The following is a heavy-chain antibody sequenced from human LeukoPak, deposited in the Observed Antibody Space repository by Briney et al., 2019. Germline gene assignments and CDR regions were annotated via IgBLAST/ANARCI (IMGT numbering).Heavy chain of an antibody. V-gene: IGHV3-30*03. J-gene: IGHJ3*01. Sequence: GGSLRLSCAASGFTFSSYGMHWVRQAPGKGLEWVAVISYDGSNKYYADSVKGRFTISRDNSKNTLYLQMNSLRAEDTAVYYCAMGTTVVVGAADPNIPFWGQGTMVTVSS. D-gene: IGHD2-2*01. CDR1: GFTFSSYG. CDR2: ISYDGSNK. CDR3: AMGTTVVVGAADPNIPF.